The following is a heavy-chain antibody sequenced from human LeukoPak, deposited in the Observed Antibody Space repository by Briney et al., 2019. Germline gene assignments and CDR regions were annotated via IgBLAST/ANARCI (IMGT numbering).Heavy chain of an antibody. CDR3: AKLTDSGYDIFDY. J-gene: IGHJ4*02. CDR2: TSYDGSNK. CDR1: GFTFSSYG. Sequence: PGGSLRLSCAASGFTFSSYGMHWVRQAPGKGLEWVAVTSYDGSNKYYADSVKGRFTISRDNSKNTLYLQMNSLRAEDTAVYYCAKLTDSGYDIFDYWGQGTLVTVSS. D-gene: IGHD5-12*01. V-gene: IGHV3-30*18.